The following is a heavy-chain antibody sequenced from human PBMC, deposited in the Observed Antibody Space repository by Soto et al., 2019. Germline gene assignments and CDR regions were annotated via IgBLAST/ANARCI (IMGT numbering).Heavy chain of an antibody. CDR3: AKVKDIAAGWGMDV. Sequence: QEQLVESGGGVVQPGRSLRLSCVASGFTFSSFAMHWVRQAPGKGLEWVAVMSYDGRNKNYADSVKGRVTISRDNSKNTLYLQMNSLRAEDTAVYYCAKVKDIAAGWGMDVWGQGTAVTVSS. D-gene: IGHD6-13*01. V-gene: IGHV3-30*04. CDR2: MSYDGRNK. CDR1: GFTFSSFA. J-gene: IGHJ6*02.